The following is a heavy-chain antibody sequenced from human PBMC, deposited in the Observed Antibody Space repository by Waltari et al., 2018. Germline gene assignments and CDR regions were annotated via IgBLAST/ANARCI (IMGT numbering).Heavy chain of an antibody. J-gene: IGHJ4*02. CDR2: INPNSGGT. V-gene: IGHV1-2*02. D-gene: IGHD6-13*01. CDR3: ARVDRLLKWQQLDGSVDY. Sequence: QVQLVQSGAEVKKPGASVKVSCKASGYTFTGYYMPWVRQAPGQGLEWMGWINPNSGGTNYAQKFQGRVTMTRDTSISTAYMELSRLRSDDTAVYYCARVDRLLKWQQLDGSVDYWGQGTLVTVSS. CDR1: GYTFTGYY.